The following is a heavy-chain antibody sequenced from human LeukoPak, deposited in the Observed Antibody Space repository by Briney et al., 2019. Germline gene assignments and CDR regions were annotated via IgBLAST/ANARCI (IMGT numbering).Heavy chain of an antibody. Sequence: GASVKVSCKASGYTFTSYYMHWVRQAPGQGLEWMGIINPSGGSTSYAQKFQGRVTMTMDMSTSTVYMELSSLRSEDRAVYYCAVTYCGGDCYPLPPHIWGQGTMVTVSS. V-gene: IGHV1-46*01. J-gene: IGHJ3*02. CDR3: AVTYCGGDCYPLPPHI. D-gene: IGHD2-21*02. CDR2: INPSGGST. CDR1: GYTFTSYY.